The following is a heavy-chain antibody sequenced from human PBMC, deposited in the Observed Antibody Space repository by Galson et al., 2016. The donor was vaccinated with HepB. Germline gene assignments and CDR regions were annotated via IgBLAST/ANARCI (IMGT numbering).Heavy chain of an antibody. CDR2: ITSTSSTI. CDR1: GLSVGSNY. V-gene: IGHV3-48*04. CDR3: ARTYYYGSGSYPLDY. D-gene: IGHD3-10*01. J-gene: IGHJ4*02. Sequence: SLRLSCAASGLSVGSNYMSWVRQAPGKGLEWVSYITSTSSTIYYADSVKGRFTVSRDNAKKSLYLQMNSLRAEDTAVYYCARTYYYGSGSYPLDYWGQGTLVTGSS.